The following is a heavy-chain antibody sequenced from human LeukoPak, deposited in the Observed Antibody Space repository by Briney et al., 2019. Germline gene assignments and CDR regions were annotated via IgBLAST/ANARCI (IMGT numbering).Heavy chain of an antibody. CDR2: ISGSGGST. J-gene: IGHJ6*02. Sequence: PGGSLRLSCAASGFTFSSYAMSWVRQAPGKGLEWVSAISGSGGSTYYADSVKGRFTISRDNSKNTLYLQMNSLRAEDTAVYYCAKGLSGYYYGSGSYYNAYYYGMDVWGQGTTVTVSS. CDR3: AKGLSGYYYGSGSYYNAYYYGMDV. D-gene: IGHD3-10*01. V-gene: IGHV3-23*01. CDR1: GFTFSSYA.